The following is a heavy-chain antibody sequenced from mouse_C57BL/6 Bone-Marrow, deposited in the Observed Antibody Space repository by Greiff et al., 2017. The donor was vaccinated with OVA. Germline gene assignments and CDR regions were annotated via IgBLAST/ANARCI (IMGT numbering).Heavy chain of an antibody. D-gene: IGHD1-3*01. CDR2: IVPANGST. CDR1: GYTITNSY. V-gene: IGHV14-3*01. CDR3: ARQSSCAFDY. J-gene: IGHJ2*01. Sequence: EVQLQQSVAELVRPGASVTLSCTASGYTITNSYMHWVKQRPEQGLEWIGGIVPANGSTNYNPTFKGKATITADTSSNPAYLQLSSLTSEDTAICYCARQSSCAFDYWGQGTTLTGSS.